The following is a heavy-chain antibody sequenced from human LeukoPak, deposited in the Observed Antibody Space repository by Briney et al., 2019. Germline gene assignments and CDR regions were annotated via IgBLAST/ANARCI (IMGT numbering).Heavy chain of an antibody. CDR2: IRSSSSYI. J-gene: IGHJ5*02. CDR1: GFTFSSYS. Sequence: GGSLRLSCAASGFTFSSYSMNWVRQAPGKGLEWVSSIRSSSSYIYYADSVKGRFTISRDNAKNSLYLQMNSLRAEDTAVYYCARDHCSSTSCYTTYNWFDPWGQGTLVTVSS. CDR3: ARDHCSSTSCYTTYNWFDP. D-gene: IGHD2-2*02. V-gene: IGHV3-21*01.